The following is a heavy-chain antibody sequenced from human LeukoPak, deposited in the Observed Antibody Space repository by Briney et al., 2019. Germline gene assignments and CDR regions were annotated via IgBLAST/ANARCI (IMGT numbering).Heavy chain of an antibody. CDR3: ARDTYQPGRIDS. V-gene: IGHV3-21*05. CDR2: INDVSADI. CDR1: ELTLSLYA. Sequence: GGSLRLSCAPSELTLSLYAMNWVRHAPGKGREWISYINDVSADIHYADSVKGRFTISRDNAKNTLYLQMSSLRAEDTAVYYCARDTYQPGRIDSWGQGTLVIVSS. D-gene: IGHD1-14*01. J-gene: IGHJ4*02.